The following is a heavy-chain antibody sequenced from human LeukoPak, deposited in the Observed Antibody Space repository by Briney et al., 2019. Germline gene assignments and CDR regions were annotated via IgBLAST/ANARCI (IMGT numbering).Heavy chain of an antibody. CDR1: GYTFTSYH. J-gene: IGHJ4*02. Sequence: ASVKLSCKTSGYTFTSYHVHWERQAPGQGLEWMGVINPSGGVITYAQKFQGRVNMTGDTSTKTVYMDLSSLRSADTAIYYCARGGYNFRGSYFDSWGQGTLVTVSS. D-gene: IGHD3-16*01. CDR3: ARGGYNFRGSYFDS. V-gene: IGHV1-46*01. CDR2: INPSGGVI.